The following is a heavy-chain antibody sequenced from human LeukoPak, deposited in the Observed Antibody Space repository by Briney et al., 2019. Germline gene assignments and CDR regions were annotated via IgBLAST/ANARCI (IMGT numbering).Heavy chain of an antibody. CDR2: IIPILGIA. D-gene: IGHD3-22*01. Sequence: GASVKVSCKASGYTFSSYAISWVRQAPGQGLEWMGRIIPILGIANYAQKFQGRVTITADKSTSTAYMELSSLRSEDTAVYYCARAVVEDAFDIWGQGTMVTVSS. V-gene: IGHV1-69*04. CDR1: GYTFSSYA. J-gene: IGHJ3*02. CDR3: ARAVVEDAFDI.